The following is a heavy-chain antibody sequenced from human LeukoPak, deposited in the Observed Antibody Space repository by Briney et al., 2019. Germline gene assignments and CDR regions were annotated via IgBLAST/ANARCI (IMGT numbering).Heavy chain of an antibody. CDR3: ARALRYFDWYTNY. J-gene: IGHJ4*02. CDR1: GYTFTGYY. V-gene: IGHV1-2*02. D-gene: IGHD3-9*01. Sequence: ASVKVSCKASGYTFTGYYMHLVRQAPGQGLGWMGWINPNSGGTNYAQKFQGRVTMTRDTSISTAYMELSRLRSDDTAVYYCARALRYFDWYTNYWGQGTLVTVSS. CDR2: INPNSGGT.